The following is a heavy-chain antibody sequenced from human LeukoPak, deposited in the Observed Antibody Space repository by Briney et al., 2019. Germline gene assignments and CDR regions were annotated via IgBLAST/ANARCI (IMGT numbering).Heavy chain of an antibody. Sequence: GGSLRLSCAASGFTFSSYAMHWVRQAPGKGLEYVSVISSNGGSTYYANSVKGRFTISRDNAKNSLYLQMNSLRAEDTAVYYCARTKQQFMDYWGQGTLVTVSS. D-gene: IGHD6-13*01. J-gene: IGHJ4*02. CDR3: ARTKQQFMDY. V-gene: IGHV3-64*01. CDR2: ISSNGGST. CDR1: GFTFSSYA.